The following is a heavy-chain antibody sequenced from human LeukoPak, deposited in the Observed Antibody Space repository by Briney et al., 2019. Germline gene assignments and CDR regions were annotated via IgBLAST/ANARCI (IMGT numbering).Heavy chain of an antibody. CDR2: INPKSGDT. V-gene: IGHV1-2*02. J-gene: IGHJ6*01. CDR1: GYTFTGFF. D-gene: IGHD2-21*01. CDR3: ARMVSSIRAPYYYGMDV. Sequence: GASVKVSCKSSGYTFTGFFMYWVRPAPGQGLEWMGWINPKSGDTNFAQKFQGRVTMTRDTSISTAYMEVSRLRSDDTAVYYCARMVSSIRAPYYYGMDVWGQGTTVTVSS.